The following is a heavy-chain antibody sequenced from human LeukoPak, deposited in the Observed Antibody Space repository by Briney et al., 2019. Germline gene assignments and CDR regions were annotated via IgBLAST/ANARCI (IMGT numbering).Heavy chain of an antibody. J-gene: IGHJ4*02. CDR2: ISAYNGNT. D-gene: IGHD6-19*01. CDR3: AISSPFPGLGY. CDR1: GYTFTSYG. V-gene: IGHV1-18*01. Sequence: GASVKVSCKASGYTFTSYGISWVRQAPGQGLEWMGRISAYNGNTNYAQKLQGRVTMTTDTSTSTAYMELRSLRSDDTAVYYCAISSPFPGLGYWGQGTLVTVSS.